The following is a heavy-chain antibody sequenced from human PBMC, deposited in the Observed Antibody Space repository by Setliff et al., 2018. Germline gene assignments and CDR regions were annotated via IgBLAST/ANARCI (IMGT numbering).Heavy chain of an antibody. CDR1: GYRFSSYW. J-gene: IGHJ4*02. D-gene: IGHD2-15*01. CDR3: ARVVGADGIGIDY. Sequence: PGESLKISCKSSGYRFSSYWIGWVRQMPGKGLELMGIIYPADSDPRYSPSFQGQVTFSADKSISTAYLQWSSLKASGTATYYCARVVGADGIGIDYWGQGTVVTVSS. CDR2: IYPADSDP. V-gene: IGHV5-51*01.